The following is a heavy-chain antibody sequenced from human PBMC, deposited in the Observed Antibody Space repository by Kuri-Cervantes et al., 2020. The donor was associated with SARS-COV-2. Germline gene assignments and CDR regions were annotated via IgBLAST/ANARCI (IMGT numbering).Heavy chain of an antibody. CDR3: ARVGRAGYSQPDD. Sequence: SETLSLTCTVSGGSISSSSYYWGWIRQHPGKGLEWIGYIYYSGRTNYNPSLKSRVTISVDTSKNQFSLMLGSVTAADTAVYYCARVGRAGYSQPDDWGRGTLVTVSS. D-gene: IGHD2-15*01. CDR1: GGSISSSSYY. CDR2: IYYSGRT. V-gene: IGHV4-61*05. J-gene: IGHJ4*02.